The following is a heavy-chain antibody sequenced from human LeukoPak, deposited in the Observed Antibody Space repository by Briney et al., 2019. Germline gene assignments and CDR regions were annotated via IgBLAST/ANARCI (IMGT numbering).Heavy chain of an antibody. CDR3: ARVGPYCGGDCYFY. J-gene: IGHJ4*02. D-gene: IGHD2-21*02. V-gene: IGHV3-74*01. Sequence: PGGSLRLSCEGSGFSLSPSWMNWVRQAPGKGLVWVSRITSDGKNTVYADSVKGRFTISRHNSKNTLYLQMNSLRAEDAAVYYCARVGPYCGGDCYFYWGQGTLVTVSS. CDR2: ITSDGKNT. CDR1: GFSLSPSW.